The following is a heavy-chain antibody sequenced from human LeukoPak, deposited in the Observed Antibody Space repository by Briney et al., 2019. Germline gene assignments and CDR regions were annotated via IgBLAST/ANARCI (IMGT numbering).Heavy chain of an antibody. D-gene: IGHD3-10*01. CDR2: ISHDGSNK. Sequence: GRSLRLSCAASGFTFSSYGMHWVRQGPGKGLQWVALISHDGSNKYYADSVRGRFTISRDNSKNTLYLQMNSLRAEDTAVYYCAKDLRGVIMAYYYYGMDVWGQGTTVTVSS. CDR3: AKDLRGVIMAYYYYGMDV. V-gene: IGHV3-30*18. CDR1: GFTFSSYG. J-gene: IGHJ6*02.